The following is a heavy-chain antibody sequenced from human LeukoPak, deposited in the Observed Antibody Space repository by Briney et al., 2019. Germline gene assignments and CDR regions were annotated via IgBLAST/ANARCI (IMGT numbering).Heavy chain of an antibody. D-gene: IGHD6-13*01. CDR3: ARRDSSSWYLNYGMDV. Sequence: SGTLSLTCAVSGGSISSSNWWSWVRQPPGKGLEWIGEIYHSGSTNYNPSLKSRVTISVDKSKNQFSLKLSSVTAADTAVYYCARRDSSSWYLNYGMDVWGQGTTVTVSS. CDR2: IYHSGST. V-gene: IGHV4-4*02. CDR1: GGSISSSNW. J-gene: IGHJ6*02.